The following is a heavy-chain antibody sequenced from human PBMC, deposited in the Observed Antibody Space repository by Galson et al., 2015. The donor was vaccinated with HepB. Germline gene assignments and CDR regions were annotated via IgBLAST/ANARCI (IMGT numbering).Heavy chain of an antibody. V-gene: IGHV3-23*01. D-gene: IGHD3-22*01. Sequence: SLRLSCAASGLTFSSHAMSWVRQAPGKGLEWVSTLSGSGANTYYADSVKGRFTISRDNSKNALYLQMNSLRAEDTALYYCAKDAQYDTGGYSPYFDYWGRGTLVTVSS. CDR2: LSGSGANT. CDR1: GLTFSSHA. J-gene: IGHJ4*02. CDR3: AKDAQYDTGGYSPYFDY.